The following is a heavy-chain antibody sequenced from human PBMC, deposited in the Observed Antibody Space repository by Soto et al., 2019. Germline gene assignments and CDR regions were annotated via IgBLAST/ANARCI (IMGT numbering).Heavy chain of an antibody. CDR3: TRDASRDSSARGWFDP. D-gene: IGHD6-13*01. J-gene: IGHJ5*02. CDR1: GFTFRSFT. V-gene: IGHV3-21*01. Sequence: GGSLRLSCAASGFTFRSFTMNWVRQAPGKGLEWVSTISSNSAYIYYTDALRGRFTISRDNAKNSLHLQMNSLRAKDTAVYYCTRDASRDSSARGWFDPWGPVTRVTVSS. CDR2: ISSNSAYI.